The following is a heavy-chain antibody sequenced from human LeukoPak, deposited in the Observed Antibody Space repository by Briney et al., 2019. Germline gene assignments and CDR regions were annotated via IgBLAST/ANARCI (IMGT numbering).Heavy chain of an antibody. CDR1: GFTFSSYS. V-gene: IGHV3-21*01. Sequence: GGSLRLSCAASGFTFSSYSMNWVRQAPGKGLEWVSSISSSYIYYADSVKGRFTISRDNAKNSLYLQMNSLRAEDTAVYYCARTQDYWGQGTLVTVSS. J-gene: IGHJ4*02. CDR3: ARTQDY. CDR2: ISSSYI.